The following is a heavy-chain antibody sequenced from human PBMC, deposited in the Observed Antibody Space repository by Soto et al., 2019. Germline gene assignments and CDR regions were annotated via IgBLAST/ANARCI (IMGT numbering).Heavy chain of an antibody. CDR3: ASGIAARPPYYYYYGMDV. D-gene: IGHD6-6*01. CDR1: GGTFSNYA. Sequence: SVKVSCKASGGTFSNYAISWVRQAPGQGLEWMGGIIPILDAVFYAPKFQGRVTITADESTSTAYIQLSSLRSEDTAMYYCASGIAARPPYYYYYGMDVWGQGTTVTVSS. J-gene: IGHJ6*02. CDR2: IIPILDAV. V-gene: IGHV1-69*13.